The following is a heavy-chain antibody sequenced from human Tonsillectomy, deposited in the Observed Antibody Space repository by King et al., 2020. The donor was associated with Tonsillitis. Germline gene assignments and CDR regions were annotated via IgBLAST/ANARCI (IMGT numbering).Heavy chain of an antibody. D-gene: IGHD7-27*01. Sequence: QLVQSGAEVKKPGASVKVSCKASGYTFTGYYMHWVRQAPGQGLEWMGWINPNSGGTNYAQKFQGRVTMTRDTSISTAYMELSRLRSDDTAVYYCAGQDLTGDRLYCDCYGMDVWGQGTTVTVSS. J-gene: IGHJ6*02. V-gene: IGHV1-2*02. CDR1: GYTFTGYY. CDR3: AGQDLTGDRLYCDCYGMDV. CDR2: INPNSGGT.